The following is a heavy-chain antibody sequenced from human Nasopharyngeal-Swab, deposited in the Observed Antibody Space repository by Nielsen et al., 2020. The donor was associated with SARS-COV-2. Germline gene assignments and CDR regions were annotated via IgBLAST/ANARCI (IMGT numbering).Heavy chain of an antibody. J-gene: IGHJ4*02. CDR1: GGSFSGYY. V-gene: IGHV4-34*01. D-gene: IGHD5-12*01. CDR3: ARATDIVATIFDY. Sequence: SQTLSLTGAVYGGSFSGYYWSWIRQPPGKGLEWIGEINHSGSTNYNPSLKSRVTISVDRSKNQFSLKLSSVTAADTAVYYCARATDIVATIFDYWGQGTLVTVSS. CDR2: INHSGST.